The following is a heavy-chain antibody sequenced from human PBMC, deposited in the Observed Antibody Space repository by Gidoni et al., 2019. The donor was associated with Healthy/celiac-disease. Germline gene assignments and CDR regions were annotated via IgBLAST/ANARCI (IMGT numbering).Heavy chain of an antibody. CDR3: AAEKLSGWYEGPWDY. CDR2: ISWNSVSI. V-gene: IGHV3-9*01. D-gene: IGHD6-19*01. CDR1: GFTFDDYA. J-gene: IGHJ4*02. Sequence: EVQLVESGGGLVQPGRSMRLSCAASGFTFDDYAMHWVRQAPGKGLEWVSGISWNSVSIGYADSVKGRFTISRDNAKNSLYLQMNSLRAEDTALYYCAAEKLSGWYEGPWDYWGQGTLVTVSS.